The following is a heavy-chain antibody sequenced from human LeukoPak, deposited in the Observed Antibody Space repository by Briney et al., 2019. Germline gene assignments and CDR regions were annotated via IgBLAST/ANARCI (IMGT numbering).Heavy chain of an antibody. CDR2: INTNTGNP. CDR3: ARVGSSGWIYYYYYYMGV. V-gene: IGHV7-4-1*02. CDR1: GYTFTSYA. J-gene: IGHJ6*03. D-gene: IGHD6-19*01. Sequence: ASVKVSCKASGYTFTSYAMNWVRQAPGQGLEWMGWINTNTGNPTYAQGFTGRFVFSLDTSVSTAYLQISSLKAEDTAVYYCARVGSSGWIYYYYYYMGVWGKGTTVTVSS.